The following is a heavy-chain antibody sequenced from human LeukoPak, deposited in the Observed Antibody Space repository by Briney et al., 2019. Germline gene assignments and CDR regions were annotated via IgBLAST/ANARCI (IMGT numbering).Heavy chain of an antibody. CDR3: ARDPKGIVVVPAAVQDDY. V-gene: IGHV1-46*01. Sequence: ASVKVSCKASGGTFSSYAISWVRQAPGQGLEWMGIINPSGGSTSYAQKFQGRVTMTRDTSTSTVYMELSSLRSEDTAVYYCARDPKGIVVVPAAVQDDYWGQGTLVTVSS. J-gene: IGHJ4*02. CDR1: GGTFSSYA. CDR2: INPSGGST. D-gene: IGHD2-2*01.